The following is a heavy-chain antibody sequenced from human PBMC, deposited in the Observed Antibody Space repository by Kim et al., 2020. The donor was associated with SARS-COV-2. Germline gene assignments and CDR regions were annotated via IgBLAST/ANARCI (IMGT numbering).Heavy chain of an antibody. CDR2: IGTSVNTI. CDR3: ARLEVDLAARAFDI. Sequence: GGSLRLSCEASGFTFSNYEMNWVRQAPGKGLEWVAHIGTSVNTIRYADPVKGRFTISRDNAKNSLYLQMNTLRDEDTAVYYCARLEVDLAARAFDIWGQGTMVTVSS. J-gene: IGHJ3*02. D-gene: IGHD2-15*01. V-gene: IGHV3-48*03. CDR1: GFTFSNYE.